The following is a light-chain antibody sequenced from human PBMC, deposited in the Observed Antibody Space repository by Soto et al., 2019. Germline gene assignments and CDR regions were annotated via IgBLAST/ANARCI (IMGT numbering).Light chain of an antibody. J-gene: IGKJ4*01. CDR3: MQATQLVS. CDR1: QTLVHSDGGTY. Sequence: DLVMTQTPLSSPVTLGQPASISCRSSQTLVHSDGGTYLSWLHQRPGQPPRLLIYQISKRFSGVPDRFSGSGAGTDFTIKISRVEAEDVGIYYCMQATQLVSFGGGTKVELK. V-gene: IGKV2-24*01. CDR2: QIS.